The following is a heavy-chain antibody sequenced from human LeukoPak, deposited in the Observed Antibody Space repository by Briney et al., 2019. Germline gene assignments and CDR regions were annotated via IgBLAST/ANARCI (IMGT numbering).Heavy chain of an antibody. D-gene: IGHD3-9*01. CDR2: ITATSTSM. CDR3: ARTNYDILTGYNPYFDY. Sequence: GSLRLSCAVSGFTFTTYSMTWVRQAPGKGLEWVSSITATSTSMYYADSVKGRFTISRDNAKNSLYLQMNSLRAEDTAVYYCARTNYDILTGYNPYFDYWDQGTLVTVSS. CDR1: GFTFTTYS. J-gene: IGHJ4*02. V-gene: IGHV3-21*01.